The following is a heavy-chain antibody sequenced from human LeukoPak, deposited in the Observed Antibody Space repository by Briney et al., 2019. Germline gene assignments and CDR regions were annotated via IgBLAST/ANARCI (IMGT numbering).Heavy chain of an antibody. CDR1: GGSFSGYY. D-gene: IGHD6-19*01. CDR2: INHSGST. V-gene: IGHV4-34*01. Sequence: KTSETLSLTCAVYGGSFSGYYWSWIRQPPGKGLKWIGEINHSGSTNYNPSLKSRVTISVDTSKNQFSLKLSSVTAADTAVYYCARLAYFSSGWYAQPYYFDYWGQGTLVTVSS. J-gene: IGHJ4*02. CDR3: ARLAYFSSGWYAQPYYFDY.